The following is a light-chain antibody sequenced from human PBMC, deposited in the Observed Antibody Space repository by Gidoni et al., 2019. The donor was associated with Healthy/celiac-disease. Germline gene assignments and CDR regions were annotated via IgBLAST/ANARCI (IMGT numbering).Light chain of an antibody. CDR3: QQYYSTPYT. J-gene: IGKJ2*01. CDR1: QGIRND. CDR2: AAS. Sequence: RVTITCRASQGIRNDLGWYQQKPGKAPKLLIYAASSLQSGVPSRFSGSGSGTDFTLTISSLQAEDVAVYYCQQYYSTPYTFGQGTKLEIK. V-gene: IGKV1-6*01.